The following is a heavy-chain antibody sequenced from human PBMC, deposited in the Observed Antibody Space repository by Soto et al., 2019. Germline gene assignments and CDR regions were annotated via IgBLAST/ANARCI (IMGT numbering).Heavy chain of an antibody. J-gene: IGHJ6*02. CDR1: GFTFSSYG. Sequence: QVQLVESGGGVVQPGRSLRLSCAASGFTFSSYGMYWVRQAPGKGLEWVAVKSYDGSNKYYADFVQGRFTISRDNSKNTLYVQIDSLRVEDTAVYYCARAEGYCYYYGMDVWGQGTTVSVSS. V-gene: IGHV3-30-3*01. CDR3: ARAEGYCYYYGMDV. CDR2: KSYDGSNK.